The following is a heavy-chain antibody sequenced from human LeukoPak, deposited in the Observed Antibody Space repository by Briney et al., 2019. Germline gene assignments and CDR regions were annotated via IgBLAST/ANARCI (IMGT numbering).Heavy chain of an antibody. V-gene: IGHV3-21*01. CDR3: ARAPSESWAQYCGGDCYSSYYFDY. Sequence: GGSLRLSCAASGFTFSSYSMNWVRQAPGKGLEWVSSISSSSSYIYYADSVKGRFTISRDNAKNSLYLQMNSLRAEDTAVYYCARAPSESWAQYCGGDCYSSYYFDYWGQGTLVTVSS. J-gene: IGHJ4*02. CDR1: GFTFSSYS. CDR2: ISSSSSYI. D-gene: IGHD2-21*02.